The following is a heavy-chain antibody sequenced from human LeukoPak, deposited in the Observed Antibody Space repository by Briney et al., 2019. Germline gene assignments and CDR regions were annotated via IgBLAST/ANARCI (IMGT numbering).Heavy chain of an antibody. J-gene: IGHJ4*02. CDR2: IYSGGST. CDR3: AKDIVVVPAAQRDYFDY. CDR1: GFTVSSNY. Sequence: GGSLRLSCAASGFTVSSNYMSWVRQAPGKGLEWVSVIYSGGSTYYADSVKGRFTISRDNSKNTLYLQMNSLRAEDTAVYYCAKDIVVVPAAQRDYFDYWGQGTLVAVSS. V-gene: IGHV3-53*01. D-gene: IGHD2-2*01.